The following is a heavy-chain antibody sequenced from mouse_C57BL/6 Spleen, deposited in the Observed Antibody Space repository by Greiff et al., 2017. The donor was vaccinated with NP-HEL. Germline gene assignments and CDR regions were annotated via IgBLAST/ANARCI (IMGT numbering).Heavy chain of an antibody. J-gene: IGHJ3*01. CDR2: IDPSDSYT. Sequence: VQLQQPGAELVRPGTSVKLSCKASGYTFTSYWMHWVKQRPGQGLEWIGVIDPSDSYTNYNQKFKGKATLTVDTSSSTAYMQLSSLTSEDSAVYYCARSSTVVKAWFAYWGQGTLVTVSA. CDR1: GYTFTSYW. V-gene: IGHV1-59*01. CDR3: ARSSTVVKAWFAY. D-gene: IGHD1-1*01.